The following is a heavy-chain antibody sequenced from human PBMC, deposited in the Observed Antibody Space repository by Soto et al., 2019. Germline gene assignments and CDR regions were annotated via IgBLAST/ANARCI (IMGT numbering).Heavy chain of an antibody. Sequence: QVQLVESGGGVVQPGRSLRLSCAASGFTFSSYGMHWVRQAPGKGLEWVAVISYDGSNKYYADSVKGRFTISRDNSKNTLYLQMNSLRAEDTAVYYCAKVGQWLVPDTPDYWGQGTLVTVSS. CDR3: AKVGQWLVPDTPDY. V-gene: IGHV3-30*18. CDR1: GFTFSSYG. J-gene: IGHJ4*02. CDR2: ISYDGSNK. D-gene: IGHD6-19*01.